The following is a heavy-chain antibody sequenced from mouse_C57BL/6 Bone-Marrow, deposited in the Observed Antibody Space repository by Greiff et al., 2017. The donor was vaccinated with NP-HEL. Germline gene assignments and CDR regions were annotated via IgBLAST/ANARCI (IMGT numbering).Heavy chain of an antibody. CDR3: TGTLGLRLY. D-gene: IGHD2-4*01. J-gene: IGHJ3*01. Sequence: DVKLQESGGGLVQPGGSMKLSCVASGFTFSNYWMNWVRQSPEKGLEWVAQIRLKSDNYATHYAESVKGRFTISRDDSKSSVYLQMNNLRAEDTGIYYCTGTLGLRLYWGQGTLVTVSA. CDR1: GFTFSNYW. V-gene: IGHV6-3*01. CDR2: IRLKSDNYAT.